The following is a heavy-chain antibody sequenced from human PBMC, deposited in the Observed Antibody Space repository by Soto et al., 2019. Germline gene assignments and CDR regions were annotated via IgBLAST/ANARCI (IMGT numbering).Heavy chain of an antibody. CDR3: ARDGWHSTDQTWFDP. V-gene: IGHV1-69*01. Sequence: QVQLVQSGAEVKKPGSSVKVSCKASGGTFSSYTMSWVRQAPGQGLEWMGGIIPIFGTTKYAQNFQGRVTITADESTGTAYIELSSLSSENTAVYYSARDGWHSTDQTWFDPWGQGTLVIVSS. CDR1: GGTFSSYT. CDR2: IIPIFGTT. J-gene: IGHJ5*02. D-gene: IGHD6-13*01.